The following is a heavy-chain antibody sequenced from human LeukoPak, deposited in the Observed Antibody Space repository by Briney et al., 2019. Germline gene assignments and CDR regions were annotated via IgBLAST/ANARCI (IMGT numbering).Heavy chain of an antibody. Sequence: GGSLRLSCAASGFTFDTYALSWVRRAPGKGLEWVSAISGSGGSTYYADSVKGRFTISRDNSKNTLYLQMNSLRAEDTAVYYCALDYGDSRGDWGQGTLVTVSS. V-gene: IGHV3-23*01. CDR2: ISGSGGST. D-gene: IGHD4-17*01. CDR1: GFTFDTYA. CDR3: ALDYGDSRGD. J-gene: IGHJ4*02.